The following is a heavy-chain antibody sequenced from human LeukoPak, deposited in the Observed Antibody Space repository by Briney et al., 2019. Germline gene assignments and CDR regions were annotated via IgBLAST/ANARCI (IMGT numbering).Heavy chain of an antibody. CDR1: GYTFTGYY. V-gene: IGHV1-2*02. Sequence: ASMKFFCKASGYTFTGYYMHWVRQAPGQGLEWTGWINHNSGGTNYAQTLKGRVTMTGDTSISTSYLELSTLRSEDTAVYYCARGRTTAGIFQGVFDYWGQGTPVSVSS. CDR3: ARGRTTAGIFQGVFDY. D-gene: IGHD6-13*01. CDR2: INHNSGGT. J-gene: IGHJ4*02.